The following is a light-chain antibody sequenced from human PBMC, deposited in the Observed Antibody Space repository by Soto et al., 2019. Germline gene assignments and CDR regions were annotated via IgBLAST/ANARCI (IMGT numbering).Light chain of an antibody. Sequence: QSALTQPASVSGSPGQSITISCTGTSSDVGGYNYVSWYQQHPGKAPKLMIYDVSNRPSGVSNRFSGSKSGNTASLTISGLQAEDEADYYCSSYTSTSTAGVFGTGTKVTDL. CDR2: DVS. J-gene: IGLJ1*01. CDR3: SSYTSTSTAGV. V-gene: IGLV2-14*01. CDR1: SSDVGGYNY.